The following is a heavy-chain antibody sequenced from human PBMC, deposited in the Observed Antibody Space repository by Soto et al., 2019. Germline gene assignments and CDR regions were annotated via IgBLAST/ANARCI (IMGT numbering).Heavy chain of an antibody. CDR2: ISGSGGST. CDR3: ASRSSGWYFDY. D-gene: IGHD6-19*01. J-gene: IGHJ4*02. V-gene: IGHV3-23*01. CDR1: GFTFSNYA. Sequence: GGSLRLSCAASGFTFSNYAISWVRQAPGKGLEWVSIISGSGGSTYYADSVKGGFIISRDNSKNTLYLQMNSLRAEDTAVYYCASRSSGWYFDYWGQGTLVTVSS.